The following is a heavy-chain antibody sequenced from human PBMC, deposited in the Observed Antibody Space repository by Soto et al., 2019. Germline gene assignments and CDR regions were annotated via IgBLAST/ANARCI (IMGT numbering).Heavy chain of an antibody. Sequence: EVQLLESGGGLVQPGESLTLSCAASGFTFSTCAMNWVRQAPGKGLEWVSAIGDNGLSTYYADSVKGRFTISRDNSKNTLYLQMSSLRADATAVYYCATYRQTTVTSEFWGQGALVTVST. CDR2: IGDNGLST. CDR1: GFTFSTCA. V-gene: IGHV3-23*01. D-gene: IGHD4-17*01. CDR3: ATYRQTTVTSEF. J-gene: IGHJ4*02.